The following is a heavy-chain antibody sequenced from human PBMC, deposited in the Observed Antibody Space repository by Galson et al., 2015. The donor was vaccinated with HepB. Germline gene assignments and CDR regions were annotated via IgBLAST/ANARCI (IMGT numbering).Heavy chain of an antibody. CDR3: ARGRPWYYGSGSYSRYYYYGMDV. D-gene: IGHD3-10*01. CDR2: INHSGST. CDR1: GFTFSSYA. J-gene: IGHJ6*02. V-gene: IGHV4-34*01. Sequence: LRLSCAASGFTFSSYAMSWVRQPPGKGLEWIGEINHSGSTNYNPSLKSRVTISVDTSKSQFSLKLSSVTAADTAVYYCARGRPWYYGSGSYSRYYYYGMDVWGQGTTVTVSS.